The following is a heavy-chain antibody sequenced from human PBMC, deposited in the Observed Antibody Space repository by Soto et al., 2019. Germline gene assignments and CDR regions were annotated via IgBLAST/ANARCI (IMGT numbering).Heavy chain of an antibody. CDR3: ARPLEKNQLPFGIDA. CDR1: GFPFSTYG. V-gene: IGHV3-33*01. CDR2: IWYDGSKI. Sequence: GGSLRLSCAASGFPFSTYGMHLVRQAPGKGLEWVSVIWYDGSKIYYADSVKGRFTISRDNSNSTLYLQMNSLRAEDTAVYYCARPLEKNQLPFGIDAWG. D-gene: IGHD1-1*01. J-gene: IGHJ5*01.